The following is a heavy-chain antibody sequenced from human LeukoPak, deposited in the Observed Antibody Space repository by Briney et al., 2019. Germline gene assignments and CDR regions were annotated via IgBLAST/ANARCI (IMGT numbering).Heavy chain of an antibody. Sequence: PGGSLRLSCAASGFTFSSYWMSWVRQAPGKGLEWISNIKTTGLTTYYADSVKGRFTISRDNAKNSLFLQMNSLRADDTAIYYCARAGQLRYMDVWGKGTAVTVSS. CDR1: GFTFSSYW. CDR2: IKTTGLTT. J-gene: IGHJ6*03. CDR3: ARAGQLRYMDV. V-gene: IGHV3-48*04.